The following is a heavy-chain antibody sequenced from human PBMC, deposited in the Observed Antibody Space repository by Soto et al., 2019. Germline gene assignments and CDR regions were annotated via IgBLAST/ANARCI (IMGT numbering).Heavy chain of an antibody. V-gene: IGHV3-30-3*01. D-gene: IGHD1-26*01. CDR3: AKVVAGSPPRPYVM. CDR2: ISYNGSNK. Sequence: GGSLRLSCAASGFSFSSYAMHWVRQAPGKGLEWVAVISYNGSNKYYADSVKGRFTISGDNSKNTLYLQMNSLRVEDTAVYYCAKVVAGSPPRPYVMWGQGTMVTVSS. J-gene: IGHJ3*02. CDR1: GFSFSSYA.